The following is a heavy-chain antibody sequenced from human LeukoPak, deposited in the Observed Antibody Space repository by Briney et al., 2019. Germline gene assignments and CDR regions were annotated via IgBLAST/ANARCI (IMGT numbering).Heavy chain of an antibody. CDR1: GGSFSGYY. Sequence: SETLSLTCAVNGGSFSGYYWTWIRQSPGKGLEWIGEIIHSGRTNYSPSLKSRLTLSVDPSMNHFSLKLSSVTAADTAVYYCAKGTVLTGYASFDYWGQGALVTVSS. CDR3: AKGTVLTGYASFDY. CDR2: IIHSGRT. D-gene: IGHD3-16*01. V-gene: IGHV4-34*01. J-gene: IGHJ4*02.